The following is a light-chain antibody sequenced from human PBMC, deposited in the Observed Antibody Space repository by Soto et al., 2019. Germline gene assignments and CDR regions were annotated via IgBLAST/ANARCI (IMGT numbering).Light chain of an antibody. CDR2: EVT. CDR3: NAYTTGNPGV. CDR1: SSDVGGYNY. J-gene: IGLJ3*02. V-gene: IGLV2-14*01. Sequence: QSALTQPASVSGSPGQSITISCTGTSSDVGGYNYVSWYQQHPGKAPKLMIYEVTNRPSGVSNRFSGSRSGNTASLTISGLQAEDEAYYYCNAYTTGNPGVFGGGTKLTVL.